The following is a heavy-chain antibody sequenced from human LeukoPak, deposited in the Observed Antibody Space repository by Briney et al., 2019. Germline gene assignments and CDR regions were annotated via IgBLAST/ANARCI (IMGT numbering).Heavy chain of an antibody. CDR1: GFTFSSYS. CDR2: ISSSSSYI. CDR3: ARVGCGGDCYSEASFDY. D-gene: IGHD2-21*01. Sequence: GGSLRLSCAASGFTFSSYSMNWVRQAPGKGLEWVSSISSSSSYIYYADSVKGRFTISRDNAKTSLYLQMNSLRAEDTAVYYCARVGCGGDCYSEASFDYWGQGTLVTVSS. V-gene: IGHV3-21*01. J-gene: IGHJ4*02.